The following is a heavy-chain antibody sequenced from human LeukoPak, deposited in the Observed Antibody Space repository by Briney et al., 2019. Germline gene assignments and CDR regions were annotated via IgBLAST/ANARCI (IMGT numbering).Heavy chain of an antibody. V-gene: IGHV3-23*01. Sequence: GGSLRLSCAASGFTFSSYAMSWVRQAPGKGLEWVSAISGSGGSTYYAGSVKGRFTISRDNSKNTLYLQMNSLRAEDTAVYYCATHSSSWYEYFQHWGQGTLVTVSS. CDR2: ISGSGGST. J-gene: IGHJ1*01. D-gene: IGHD6-13*01. CDR1: GFTFSSYA. CDR3: ATHSSSWYEYFQH.